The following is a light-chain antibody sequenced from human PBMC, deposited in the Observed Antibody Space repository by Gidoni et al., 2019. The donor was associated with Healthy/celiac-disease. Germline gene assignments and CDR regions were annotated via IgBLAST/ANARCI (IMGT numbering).Light chain of an antibody. CDR2: GAP. Sequence: IVMTLSPATLSVSPGQRATLSCRHSQSVSSNLAWYQQKPGQAPRLLIYGAPTSDTGIPDSFSGSVSDTQFTLTIRRLQSEDFAVYYCQPYNNSPPYTFGQGTKLEIK. V-gene: IGKV3-15*01. CDR1: QSVSSN. J-gene: IGKJ2*01. CDR3: QPYNNSPPYT.